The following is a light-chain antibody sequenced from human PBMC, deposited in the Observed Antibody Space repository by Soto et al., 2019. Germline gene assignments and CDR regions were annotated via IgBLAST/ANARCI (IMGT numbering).Light chain of an antibody. Sequence: QSVRKQPPSATGAHRRRGPILCSGSSSNIGANTVNWYQQLPGTAPKLLISNNDQRPSGVPDRFSGSKSGTSASLAISGLQSEDDADYYCAAWDNSLYGRVFGSGTKVTVL. J-gene: IGLJ1*01. CDR2: NND. CDR1: SSNIGANT. V-gene: IGLV1-44*01. CDR3: AAWDNSLYGRV.